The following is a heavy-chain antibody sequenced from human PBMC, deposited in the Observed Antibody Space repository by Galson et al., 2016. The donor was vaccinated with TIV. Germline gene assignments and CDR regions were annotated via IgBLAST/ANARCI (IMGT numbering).Heavy chain of an antibody. CDR2: ISGSGDNT. CDR1: GFTFSSYA. J-gene: IGHJ4*02. CDR3: AKGKGTSCYSGADY. V-gene: IGHV3-23*01. D-gene: IGHD2-2*02. Sequence: SLRLSCAASGFTFSSYAMNWVRQAPGKGLEWVSAISGSGDNTFYAGPVKGRFTISRDTSKNTLYLQMSSLRAEDTALYYCAKGKGTSCYSGADYWGQGTLVTVSS.